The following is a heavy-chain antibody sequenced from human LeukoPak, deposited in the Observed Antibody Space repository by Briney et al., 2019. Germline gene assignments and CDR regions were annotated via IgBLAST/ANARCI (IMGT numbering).Heavy chain of an antibody. D-gene: IGHD3-22*01. CDR3: AKDSGFYDSSGYYYYYYYYMDV. V-gene: IGHV3-21*01. Sequence: GGSLRLSCAASGFSFSAYSMNWVRQTPGKGLEWVSAIGSSKSQILYADSVKGRFTISRDNSKNTLYLQMNSLRAEDTAVYYCAKDSGFYDSSGYYYYYYYYMDVWGKGTTVTVSS. CDR2: IGSSKSQI. J-gene: IGHJ6*03. CDR1: GFSFSAYS.